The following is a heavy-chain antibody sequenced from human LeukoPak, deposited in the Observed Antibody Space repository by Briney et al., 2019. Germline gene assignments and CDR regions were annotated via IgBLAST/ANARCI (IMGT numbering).Heavy chain of an antibody. CDR2: IWRDGSQK. CDR3: VREQDGFDI. V-gene: IGHV3-33*01. CDR1: GIILSSNI. J-gene: IGHJ3*02. Sequence: GGSLRLSCAASGIILSSNIMHWVRQTPGKGLGWVAVIWRDGSQKAYLESVKGRFIISRDNSKNTLYLEMNNLRAEDTAVYYCVREQDGFDIWGRGTMVIASS.